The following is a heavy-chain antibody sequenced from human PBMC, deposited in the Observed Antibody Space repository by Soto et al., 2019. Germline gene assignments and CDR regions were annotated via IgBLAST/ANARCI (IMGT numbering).Heavy chain of an antibody. Sequence: SSETLSLTCAVSGGSISSSNWWSWVRRPPGKGLEWIGEMYHSGSTNHNPSLKSRVTISVDKSKNQFSLKLSSVTAADTAVYYCARAHCSGGSCYSVQHWFDPWGQGTLVTVSS. J-gene: IGHJ5*02. V-gene: IGHV4-4*02. CDR1: GGSISSSNW. D-gene: IGHD2-15*01. CDR3: ARAHCSGGSCYSVQHWFDP. CDR2: MYHSGST.